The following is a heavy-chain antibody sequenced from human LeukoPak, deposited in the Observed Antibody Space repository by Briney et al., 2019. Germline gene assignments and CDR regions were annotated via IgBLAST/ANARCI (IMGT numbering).Heavy chain of an antibody. CDR3: ARCDGHSSSFFDY. J-gene: IGHJ4*02. CDR1: GDSISSGHYY. CDR2: LHYSGST. Sequence: SQTLSLTCVVSGDSISSGHYYWSWIRQHPGKGLEWIGTLHYSGSTYYNASLKSRLTISPDTSKNQFSLRLDSVTAADTALDYCARCDGHSSSFFDYWGQGALVTVSS. D-gene: IGHD6-6*01. V-gene: IGHV4-31*11.